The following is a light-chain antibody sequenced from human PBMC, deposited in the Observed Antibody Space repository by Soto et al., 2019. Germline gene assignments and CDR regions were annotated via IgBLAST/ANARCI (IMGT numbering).Light chain of an antibody. CDR1: SSNIGSTS. CDR3: AAWGNSLSGWV. J-gene: IGLJ3*02. V-gene: IGLV1-44*01. CDR2: SNN. Sequence: QSVLTQPPSASGTPGQRVTISCSGSSSNIGSTSVYWYQQLPGTAPKLLIYSNNRRPSGVPDRLSGSKSGTSASLAISGLQSEDEADYYCAAWGNSLSGWVFGGGTQLTVL.